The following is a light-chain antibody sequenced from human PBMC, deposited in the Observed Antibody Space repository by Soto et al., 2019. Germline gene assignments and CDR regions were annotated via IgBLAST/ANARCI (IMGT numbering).Light chain of an antibody. Sequence: EIVLTQSPGTLSLSPGERATLSCRASQSVSSSYLAWYQQKPGQPPRLLIYGASTRATGIPDRFSGSGSGTDFTLTISRLEPEDFAVYYCQHYGTSPSTFGRGTKV. CDR1: QSVSSSY. CDR2: GAS. V-gene: IGKV3-20*01. J-gene: IGKJ1*01. CDR3: QHYGTSPST.